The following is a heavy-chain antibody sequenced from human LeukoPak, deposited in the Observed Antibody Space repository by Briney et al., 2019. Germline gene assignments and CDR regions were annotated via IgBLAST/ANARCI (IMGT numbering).Heavy chain of an antibody. D-gene: IGHD3-22*01. V-gene: IGHV3-48*01. J-gene: IGHJ4*02. CDR2: ISGGGGTI. Sequence: GGSLRLSCAASGFTFSAYSMNWVRQAPGKGLEWVSYISGGGGTIYYADSVKGRFTISRDNAKNSLFLQMDSLRAEDPAVYYCARNQEIDYYDSSGFYWGVEYWGQGTLVTVSS. CDR3: ARNQEIDYYDSSGFYWGVEY. CDR1: GFTFSAYS.